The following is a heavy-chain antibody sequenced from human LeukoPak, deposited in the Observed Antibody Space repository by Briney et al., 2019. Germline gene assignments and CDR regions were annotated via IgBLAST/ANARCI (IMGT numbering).Heavy chain of an antibody. CDR2: ISSSSSYT. CDR3: ARYYYGSGSYNALYYFDY. D-gene: IGHD3-10*01. V-gene: IGHV3-11*06. Sequence: SGGSLRLSCAASGFTFSDYYMSWIRQAPGKGLEWVSCISSSSSYTNYADSVKGRFTISRDNAKTSLYLQTNSLRAEDTAVYYCARYYYGSGSYNALYYFDYWGQGTLVTVSS. CDR1: GFTFSDYY. J-gene: IGHJ4*02.